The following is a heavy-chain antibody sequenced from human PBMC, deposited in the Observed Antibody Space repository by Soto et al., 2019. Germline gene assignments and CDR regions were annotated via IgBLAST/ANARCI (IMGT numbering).Heavy chain of an antibody. J-gene: IGHJ6*02. D-gene: IGHD2-15*01. V-gene: IGHV4-59*01. CDR1: GGSISSYY. CDR3: ARLLPTYYYYYGKDV. CDR2: IYYSGST. Sequence: SETLSLTCTVSGGSISSYYWSWIRQPPGKGLEWIGYIYYSGSTNYNPSLKSRVTISVDTSKNQFSLKLSSVTAADTAVYYCARLLPTYYYYYGKDVWGQGTTVTVSS.